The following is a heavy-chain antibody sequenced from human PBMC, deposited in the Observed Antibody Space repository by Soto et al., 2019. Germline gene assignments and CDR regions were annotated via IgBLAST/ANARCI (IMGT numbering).Heavy chain of an antibody. Sequence: VSGGSISSGAYYWSSIRQHPGKGLEWIGYIYYSGSTYYNPSLKSRVTISVDTSKNQFSLKLSSVTAADTAVYYCAIYDSSGSRGFQHWGQGTLVTVSS. J-gene: IGHJ1*01. CDR2: IYYSGST. V-gene: IGHV4-31*02. D-gene: IGHD3-22*01. CDR1: GGSISSGAYY. CDR3: AIYDSSGSRGFQH.